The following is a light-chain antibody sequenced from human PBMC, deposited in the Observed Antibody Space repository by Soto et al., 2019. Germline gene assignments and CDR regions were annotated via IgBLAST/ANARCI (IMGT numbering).Light chain of an antibody. J-gene: IGLJ1*01. CDR2: LEGSGSY. V-gene: IGLV4-60*02. CDR1: SGHRSYI. CDR3: ETWDSNTRV. Sequence: QSVLTQSSSASASLGSSVNLTCTRSSGHRSYIIAWHQQQPRKAPWYLMKLEGSGSYNKGSGVSARFSASSSRDDRYLTISTLQFEDEADYYCETWDSNTRVFGTGTKLTVL.